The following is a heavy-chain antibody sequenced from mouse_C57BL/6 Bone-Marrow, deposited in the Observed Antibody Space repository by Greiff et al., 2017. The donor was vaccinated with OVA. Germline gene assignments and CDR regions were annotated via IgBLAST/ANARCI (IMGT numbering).Heavy chain of an antibody. CDR3: ARRYYGMYFDY. V-gene: IGHV1-80*01. CDR1: GYAFSSYW. J-gene: IGHJ2*01. CDR2: IYPGDGDT. D-gene: IGHD1-1*01. Sequence: VQLQESGAELVKPGASVKISCKASGYAFSSYWMNWVKQRPGKGLEWIGQIYPGDGDTNYNGKFKGKATLTADKSSSTAYMQRSSLTSEDSAVYFCARRYYGMYFDYWGQGTTLTVSS.